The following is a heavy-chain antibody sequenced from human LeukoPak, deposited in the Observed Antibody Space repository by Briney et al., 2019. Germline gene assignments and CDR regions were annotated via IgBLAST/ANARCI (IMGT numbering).Heavy chain of an antibody. CDR1: RFTFSSYA. J-gene: IGHJ4*02. CDR3: VGESSNWPDY. Sequence: GGSLRLSCAASRFTFSSYAMSWVRQAPGRGLEWVSGISGSGGSTYYADSVKGRFTISRDNSKDTLYLQMGSLRAEDTAVYFCVGESSNWPDYWGQGTLVTVSS. V-gene: IGHV3-23*01. D-gene: IGHD3-16*01. CDR2: ISGSGGST.